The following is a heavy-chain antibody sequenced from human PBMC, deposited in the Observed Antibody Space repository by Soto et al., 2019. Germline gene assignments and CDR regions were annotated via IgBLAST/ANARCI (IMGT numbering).Heavy chain of an antibody. D-gene: IGHD4-4*01. CDR2: ISGSGSTI. V-gene: IGHV3-48*02. CDR3: ARSKYIDY. CDR1: GFTFSSYN. J-gene: IGHJ4*01. Sequence: EVQLVESGGGLVQPGGSLSLSCIGSGFTFSSYNMNWVRQAPGTGLEWVTYISGSGSTIYYAYSVKGRFTISRDNVNNSMHLQMNSLSDADTAIYYCARSKYIDYWGHGTLVTVGS.